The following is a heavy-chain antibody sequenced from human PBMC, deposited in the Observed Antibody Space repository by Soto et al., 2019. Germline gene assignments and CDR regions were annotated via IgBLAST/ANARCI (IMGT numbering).Heavy chain of an antibody. D-gene: IGHD3-16*02. V-gene: IGHV3-7*01. CDR1: GFTFSSHW. CDR3: ARVSGYMWGNYPLEN. Sequence: EVQLVESGGGLVQPGESLTLSCAASGFTFSSHWMDWVRQAPGKGLEWVANIKEDGSEKYYVGSVKGRFTISRDNAKNSLYLQINSLRAEDTAVYYCARVSGYMWGNYPLENWGQGTLVTVSS. CDR2: IKEDGSEK. J-gene: IGHJ4*02.